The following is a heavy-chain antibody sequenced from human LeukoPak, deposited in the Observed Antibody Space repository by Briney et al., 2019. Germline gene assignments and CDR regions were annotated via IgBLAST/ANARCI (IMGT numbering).Heavy chain of an antibody. CDR1: GGSISSYY. V-gene: IGHV4-4*07. CDR3: ARDQYYYDSSGFHWSPFDY. D-gene: IGHD3-22*01. Sequence: SETLSLTCTVSGGSISSYYWSWTRQPAGKGLEWIGRIYTSGSTNYNPSLKSRVTMSVDTSKNQFSLKLSSVTAADTAVYYCARDQYYYDSSGFHWSPFDYWGQGTLVTVSS. J-gene: IGHJ4*02. CDR2: IYTSGST.